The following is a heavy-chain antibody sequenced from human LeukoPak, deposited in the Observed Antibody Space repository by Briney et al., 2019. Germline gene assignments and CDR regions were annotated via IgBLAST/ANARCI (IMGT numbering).Heavy chain of an antibody. J-gene: IGHJ4*02. V-gene: IGHV1-2*02. Sequence: ASVKVSCKASGYTFTGYYMHWVRQAPGQGLEWMGWINPNSGGTNYAQKFQGRVTMTRDTSISTAYMELSRLRSDDPAVYYCASNPNSSDGSIDYWGQGTLVTVSS. CDR1: GYTFTGYY. CDR3: ASNPNSSDGSIDY. D-gene: IGHD3-22*01. CDR2: INPNSGGT.